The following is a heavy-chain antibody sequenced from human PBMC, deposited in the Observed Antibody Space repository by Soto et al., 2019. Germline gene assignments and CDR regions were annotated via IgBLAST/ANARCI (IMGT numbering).Heavy chain of an antibody. CDR1: GYTFTSYA. CDR2: INAGNGNT. Sequence: EASVKVSCKASGYTFTSYAMHWVRQAPGQRLEWMGWINAGNGNTKYSQKFQGRVTITRDTSASTAYMELSSLRSEDTAVYYCAREKYCSSTSCYGLNYYYYGMDVWGQGTTVTVSS. V-gene: IGHV1-3*01. J-gene: IGHJ6*02. D-gene: IGHD2-2*01. CDR3: AREKYCSSTSCYGLNYYYYGMDV.